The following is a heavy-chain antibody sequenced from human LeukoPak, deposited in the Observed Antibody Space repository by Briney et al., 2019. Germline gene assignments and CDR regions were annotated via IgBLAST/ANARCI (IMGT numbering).Heavy chain of an antibody. D-gene: IGHD3/OR15-3a*01. V-gene: IGHV3-74*01. Sequence: GGSLRLSCAASGFTFSSYWVHWARQAPGKGLLWVSRNNSDGSSTYYADSVKGRFTTSRDNAKNALHLQMNSLTAEDTAVYYCVLDLFSSFAFDIWGQGTMVTVSS. CDR3: VLDLFSSFAFDI. CDR2: NNSDGSST. CDR1: GFTFSSYW. J-gene: IGHJ3*02.